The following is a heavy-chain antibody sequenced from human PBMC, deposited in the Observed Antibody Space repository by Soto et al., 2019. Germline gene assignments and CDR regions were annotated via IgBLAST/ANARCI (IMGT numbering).Heavy chain of an antibody. V-gene: IGHV3-30-3*01. CDR3: ARDLVDSSGWYDGPPQDYYGMDV. D-gene: IGHD6-19*01. Sequence: QVQLVESGGGVVQPGRSLRLSCAASGFTFSSYAMHWVRQAPGKGLEWVAVISYDGSNKYYADSVKGRFTISRDNSKNTXXLXMXXLRAEDTAVYYCARDLVDSSGWYDGPPQDYYGMDVWGQGTTVTVSS. CDR1: GFTFSSYA. CDR2: ISYDGSNK. J-gene: IGHJ6*02.